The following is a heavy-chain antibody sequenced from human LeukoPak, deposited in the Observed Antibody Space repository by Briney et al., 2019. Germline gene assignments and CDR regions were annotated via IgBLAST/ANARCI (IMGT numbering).Heavy chain of an antibody. Sequence: GGSLRLSCAASGFTFGSYGMHWVRQAPGKGLEWVTFIRSDGSNKYYADSVKGRFTISRDNAKNSLYLQMSSLGAADTAVYYCARSTYDSSGYYRPYYYYMDVWGKGTTVTVSS. CDR3: ARSTYDSSGYYRPYYYYMDV. D-gene: IGHD3-22*01. CDR1: GFTFGSYG. V-gene: IGHV3-30*02. CDR2: IRSDGSNK. J-gene: IGHJ6*03.